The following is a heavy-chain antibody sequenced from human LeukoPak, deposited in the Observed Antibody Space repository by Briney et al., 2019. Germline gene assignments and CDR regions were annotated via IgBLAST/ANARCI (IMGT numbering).Heavy chain of an antibody. CDR3: ARHGSLRGVQYNWFDP. V-gene: IGHV4-59*08. CDR2: IYYSGST. D-gene: IGHD3-10*01. CDR1: GGSISSNY. Sequence: SETLSLTCTVSGGSISSNYWSWIRQPPGKGLEWIGYIYYSGSTNYNPSLKSRVTIPVDKSKNQFSLKLSSVTAADTAVYYCARHGSLRGVQYNWFDPWGQGTLVTVSS. J-gene: IGHJ5*02.